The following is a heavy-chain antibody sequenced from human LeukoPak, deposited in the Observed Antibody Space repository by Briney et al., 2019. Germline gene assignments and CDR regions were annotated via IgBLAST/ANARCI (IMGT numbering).Heavy chain of an antibody. CDR2: IYTSGST. CDR3: ARGDKPGQGFGY. Sequence: SETLSLTCTVSGDSISSYYWSWIRQSPGKGLEWIGYIYTSGSTNYNPSLKSRLTMSVDTSKNQFSLNLTSVTAADTAVYYCARGDKPGQGFGYWGQGTLVTVSS. J-gene: IGHJ4*02. V-gene: IGHV4-4*09. D-gene: IGHD2-15*01. CDR1: GDSISSYY.